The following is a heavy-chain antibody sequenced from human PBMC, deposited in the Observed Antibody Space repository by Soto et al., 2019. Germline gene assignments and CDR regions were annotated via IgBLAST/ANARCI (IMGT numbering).Heavy chain of an antibody. CDR3: ARDLRFLEWAHDAFDI. J-gene: IGHJ3*02. V-gene: IGHV1-18*01. D-gene: IGHD3-3*01. Sequence: ASVKVSCKASGYTFTSYGISWVRQAPGQGLEWMGWISAYNGNTNYAQKLQGRVTMTTDTSTSTAYMELRSLRSDDTAVYYSARDLRFLEWAHDAFDIWGQGTMVTVS. CDR2: ISAYNGNT. CDR1: GYTFTSYG.